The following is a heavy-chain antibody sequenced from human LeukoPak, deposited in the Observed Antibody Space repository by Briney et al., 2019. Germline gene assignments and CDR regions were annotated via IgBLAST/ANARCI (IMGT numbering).Heavy chain of an antibody. CDR1: GGSISSYY. V-gene: IGHV4-59*01. Sequence: SETLSLTCTVSGGSISSYYWSWIRQPPGKGLEWIGYIYYSGSTNYNPSLKSRVTISVDTSKNQFSLKLSSVTAAGTAVYYCARVGEMAEDAFDIWGQGTMVTVSS. CDR3: ARVGEMAEDAFDI. D-gene: IGHD5-24*01. J-gene: IGHJ3*02. CDR2: IYYSGST.